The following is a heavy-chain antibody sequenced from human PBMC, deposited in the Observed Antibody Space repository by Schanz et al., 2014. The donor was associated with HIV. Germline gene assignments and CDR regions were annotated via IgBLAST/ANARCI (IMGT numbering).Heavy chain of an antibody. Sequence: EEQLLESGGGTVQPGGSLRLSCVASGFPFRNFWLSWVRQAPGKGLEWVSYISSTSSHTYYAASLKGRFTISRDNAKNTLYLQMNSLRAEDTAVYYCAKDTFELRNSGVFDWWGQGTLVTVSS. CDR3: AKDTFELRNSGVFDW. V-gene: IGHV3-21*05. CDR2: ISSTSSHT. CDR1: GFPFRNFW. J-gene: IGHJ4*02. D-gene: IGHD2-15*01.